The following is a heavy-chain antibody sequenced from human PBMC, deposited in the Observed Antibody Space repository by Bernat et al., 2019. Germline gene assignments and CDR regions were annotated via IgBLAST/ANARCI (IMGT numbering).Heavy chain of an antibody. Sequence: EVQLVESGGGLVKPGGSLRLSCAASGFTFSSYSMNWVRQAPGKGLEWVSSISSSSSYIDYADSVKGRFTISRDNAKNSLYLQMNSLRDEDTAVYYGAGGYGSYNRSLYNDLRGKGT. J-gene: IGHJ6*03. CDR3: AGGYGSYNRSLYNDL. V-gene: IGHV3-21*01. CDR2: ISSSSSYI. CDR1: GFTFSSYS. D-gene: IGHD1-26*01.